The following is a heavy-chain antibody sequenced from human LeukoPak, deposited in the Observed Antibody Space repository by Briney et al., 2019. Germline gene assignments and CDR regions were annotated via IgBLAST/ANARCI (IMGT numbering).Heavy chain of an antibody. V-gene: IGHV3-30*02. J-gene: IGHJ4*02. D-gene: IGHD1-26*01. CDR2: IRYDGSNK. Sequence: GGSLRLSCAASGFTFSSYGMHWVRQAPGKGREWVAFIRYDGSNKYYADSVKGRFTISRDNSKNTLYLQMNSLRAEDTAVYYCAKEPRVGATTRFYFDYWGQGTLVTVSS. CDR1: GFTFSSYG. CDR3: AKEPRVGATTRFYFDY.